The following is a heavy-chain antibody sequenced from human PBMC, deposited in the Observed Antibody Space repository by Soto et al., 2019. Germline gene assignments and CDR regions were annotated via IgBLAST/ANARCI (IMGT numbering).Heavy chain of an antibody. CDR1: GGTFSSYA. CDR3: TKAGVVAPTYYYGMDV. D-gene: IGHD3-3*01. CDR2: IIPIFGTA. J-gene: IGHJ6*02. V-gene: IGHV1-69*13. Sequence: SVKVSCKASGGTFSSYAISWVRQAPGQGLEWMGGIIPIFGTANYAQKFQGRVTITADESTSTAYMELSSLRSEDTAVYYCTKAGVVAPTYYYGMDVWGQGTTVTVSS.